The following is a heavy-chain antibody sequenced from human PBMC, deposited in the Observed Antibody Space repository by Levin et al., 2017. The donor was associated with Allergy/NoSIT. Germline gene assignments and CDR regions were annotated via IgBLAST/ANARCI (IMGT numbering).Heavy chain of an antibody. CDR1: GFTFGDYA. J-gene: IGHJ4*02. Sequence: SLKISCAASGFTFGDYAMRWVRQAPGKGLEWVSGINWNRDKIGYADSVRARFTISRDNAKNSLYLQMNSLGPEDTALYYCAKGLNWGSPNTFDYWGQGTLVTVSS. V-gene: IGHV3-9*01. D-gene: IGHD7-27*01. CDR3: AKGLNWGSPNTFDY. CDR2: INWNRDKI.